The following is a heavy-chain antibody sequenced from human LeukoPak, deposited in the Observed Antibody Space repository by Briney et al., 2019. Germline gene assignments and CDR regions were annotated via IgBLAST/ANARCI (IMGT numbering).Heavy chain of an antibody. J-gene: IGHJ3*02. D-gene: IGHD1-26*01. CDR3: AKGESGSYSPGAFDI. V-gene: IGHV3-23*01. CDR1: GFTFSSYA. CDR2: ISGSGGST. Sequence: GGSLRLSCAASGFTFSSYAMSWVRQAPGKGLEWVSAISGSGGSTYYADSVKGRFTISRDNSKNTLYLQMNSLGAEDTAVYYCAKGESGSYSPGAFDIWGQGTMVTVSS.